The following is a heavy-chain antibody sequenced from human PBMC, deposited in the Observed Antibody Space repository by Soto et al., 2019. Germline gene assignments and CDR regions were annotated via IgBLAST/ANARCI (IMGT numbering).Heavy chain of an antibody. CDR2: IDPSDSYS. CDR1: EYSFTSYC. V-gene: IGHV5-10-1*01. CDR3: ARHLIGPYHSYACGLAV. J-gene: IGHJ6*01. D-gene: IGHD2-21*01. Sequence: PVESLKISCNASEYSFTSYCISWVRQMPGKGLDWMGRIDPSDSYSNYSPSFQGHVTISADKSISTAYLQWSSLKASDTALYYCARHLIGPYHSYACGLAVWGQRAT.